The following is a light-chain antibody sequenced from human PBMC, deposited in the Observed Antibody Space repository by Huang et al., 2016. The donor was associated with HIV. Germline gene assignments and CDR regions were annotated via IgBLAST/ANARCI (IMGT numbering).Light chain of an antibody. Sequence: DTQMTQSPSSLSASVGDRVIITCRASQGVSNSLAWYQQRPGKAPKLLLYASSKLESGVPSRFRGSGSGADYTLTISSLQPEEFATYFCQQYYGIPWTFGQGTKVEIK. CDR3: QQYYGIPWT. V-gene: IGKV1-NL1*01. CDR1: QGVSNS. CDR2: ASS. J-gene: IGKJ1*01.